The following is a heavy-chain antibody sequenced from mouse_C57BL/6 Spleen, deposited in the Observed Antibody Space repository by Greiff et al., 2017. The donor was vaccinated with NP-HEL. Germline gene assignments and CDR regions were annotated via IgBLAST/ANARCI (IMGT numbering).Heavy chain of an antibody. Sequence: EVKLVESGRGLVQPKGSLKLSCAASGFSFNTYAMNWVRQAPGKGLEWVARIRSKSNNYATYYADSVKDRFTISRDDSESMLYLQMNNLKTEDTAMYYCVRRGGYGSGYFDVWGTGTTVTVSS. J-gene: IGHJ1*03. V-gene: IGHV10-1*01. D-gene: IGHD1-1*01. CDR1: GFSFNTYA. CDR3: VRRGGYGSGYFDV. CDR2: IRSKSNNYAT.